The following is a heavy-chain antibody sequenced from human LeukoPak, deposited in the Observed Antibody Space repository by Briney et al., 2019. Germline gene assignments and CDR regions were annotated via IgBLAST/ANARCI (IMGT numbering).Heavy chain of an antibody. Sequence: GGSLRLSCAASGFAFSNYAMSWVRQAPGKGLEWVSAISGSGGYTYYADSVKGRFTISRDNSKNTLYLQMNSLRAEDTAVYYCAKGNIAAAANFDYWGQGTLVTVSA. V-gene: IGHV3-23*01. J-gene: IGHJ4*02. CDR1: GFAFSNYA. CDR2: ISGSGGYT. D-gene: IGHD6-13*01. CDR3: AKGNIAAAANFDY.